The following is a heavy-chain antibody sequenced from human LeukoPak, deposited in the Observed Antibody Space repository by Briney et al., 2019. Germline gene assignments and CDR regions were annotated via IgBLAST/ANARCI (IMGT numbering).Heavy chain of an antibody. Sequence: SVKVSCKASGYTFTSYGISWVRQAPGQGLEWMGGIIPIFGTANYAQKFQGRVTITADKSTSTAYMELSSLRSEDTAVYYCARGRADSSGYPTGRFDYWGQGTLVTVSS. D-gene: IGHD3-22*01. V-gene: IGHV1-69*06. CDR1: GYTFTSYG. CDR2: IIPIFGTA. J-gene: IGHJ4*02. CDR3: ARGRADSSGYPTGRFDY.